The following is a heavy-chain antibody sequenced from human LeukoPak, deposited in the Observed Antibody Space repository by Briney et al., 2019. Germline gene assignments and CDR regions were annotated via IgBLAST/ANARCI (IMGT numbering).Heavy chain of an antibody. CDR1: GFTFSSYS. CDR2: ISSSSSYI. CDR3: ARAESIFGVALDAFDI. V-gene: IGHV3-21*01. J-gene: IGHJ3*02. Sequence: GGSLRLSCAASGFTFSSYSMNWVRQAPGKGLEWVSSISSSSSYIYYADSVKGRFTISRDNDRNSLYLQMNSLRAEDMAVYYCARAESIFGVALDAFDIWGQGTMVTVSS. D-gene: IGHD3-3*01.